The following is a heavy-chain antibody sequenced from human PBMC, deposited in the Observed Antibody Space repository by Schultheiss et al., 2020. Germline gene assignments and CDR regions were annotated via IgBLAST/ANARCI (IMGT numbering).Heavy chain of an antibody. Sequence: SATLSLTCTVSGGSISSYYWSWIRQPPGKGLEWIGYIYYSGSTNYNPSLKSRVTISVDTSKNQFSLKLSSVTAADTAVYYCARGGPTVTTYFDYWGQGTLVTVSS. CDR1: GGSISSYY. CDR2: IYYSGST. D-gene: IGHD4-17*01. CDR3: ARGGPTVTTYFDY. J-gene: IGHJ4*02. V-gene: IGHV4-59*01.